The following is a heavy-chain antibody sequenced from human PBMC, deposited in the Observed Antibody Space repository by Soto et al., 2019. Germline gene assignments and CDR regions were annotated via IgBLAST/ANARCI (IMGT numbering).Heavy chain of an antibody. CDR1: GYSFTSYW. D-gene: IGHD3-22*01. V-gene: IGHV5-10-1*03. CDR3: AATILISSGYYYQAYDAFDI. CDR2: IDPSDSYT. Sequence: EVQLVQSGAEVKKPGESLRISCKGSGYSFTSYWISWVRQMPGKGLEWMGRIDPSDSYTNYSPSFQGHVTISADKSISTAYLQWSSLKASDTAMYYCAATILISSGYYYQAYDAFDIWGQGTMVTVSS. J-gene: IGHJ3*02.